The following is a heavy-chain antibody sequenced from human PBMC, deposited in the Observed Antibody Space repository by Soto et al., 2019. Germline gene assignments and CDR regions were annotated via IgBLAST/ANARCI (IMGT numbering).Heavy chain of an antibody. Sequence: GGSLRLSCAASGFTFSSYAMSWVRQAPGKGLEWDSAISGSGGSTYYADSVKGRFTISRDNSKNTLYLQMNSLRAEDTAVYYCAKDLEGRHYYYYYYMDVWGKGTTVTVSS. CDR1: GFTFSSYA. CDR3: AKDLEGRHYYYYYYMDV. J-gene: IGHJ6*03. V-gene: IGHV3-23*01. CDR2: ISGSGGST.